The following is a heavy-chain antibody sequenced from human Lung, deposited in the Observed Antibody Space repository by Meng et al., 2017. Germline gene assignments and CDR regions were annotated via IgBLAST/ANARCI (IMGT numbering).Heavy chain of an antibody. CDR1: GFTFTDHW. D-gene: IGHD1-1*01. V-gene: IGHV3-74*01. CDR3: TNDRLNH. J-gene: IGHJ1*01. Sequence: EVQLGESGGGLVPAWGSLTLSFAASGFTFTDHWMHWVRQGPGKGLVWVSRINRDGTKPTCADSVKGRFTISRDNAKNTLYLQMNNLRAEDTAFYYCTNDRLNHWGQGALVTVSS. CDR2: INRDGTKP.